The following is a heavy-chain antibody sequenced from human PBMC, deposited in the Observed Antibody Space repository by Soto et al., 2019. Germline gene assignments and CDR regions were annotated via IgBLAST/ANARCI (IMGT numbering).Heavy chain of an antibody. V-gene: IGHV3-23*01. D-gene: IGHD3-3*01. CDR2: ISGSGGNT. CDR3: AKDRWTYTIFGV. CDR1: GFSFDTYA. Sequence: GGSLRLSCAASGFSFDTYAMSWVRQAPGKGLEWVSTISGSGGNTYYADSVKGRFTISRDNSKNILYLQMTSLRAEDTAVYYCAKDRWTYTIFGVGGQGTLVTVSS. J-gene: IGHJ4*02.